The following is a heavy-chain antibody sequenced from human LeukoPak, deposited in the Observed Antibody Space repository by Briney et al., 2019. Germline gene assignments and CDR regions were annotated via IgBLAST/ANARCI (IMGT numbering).Heavy chain of an antibody. CDR1: GYTFTGYY. V-gene: IGHV1-2*02. CDR2: INPNSGGT. Sequence: ASVKVSCKASGYTFTGYYMHWVRQAPGQGLEWMGWINPNSGGTNYAQKFQGRVTMTKDTSISTAYMELSRLRSDDTAVYYCARGKRGSGWFYYMDVWGKGTTVTVSS. D-gene: IGHD6-19*01. J-gene: IGHJ6*03. CDR3: ARGKRGSGWFYYMDV.